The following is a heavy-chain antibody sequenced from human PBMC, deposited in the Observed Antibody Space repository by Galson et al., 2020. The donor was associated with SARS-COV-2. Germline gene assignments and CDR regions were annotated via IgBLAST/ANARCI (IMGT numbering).Heavy chain of an antibody. CDR1: GFTFTSSA. J-gene: IGHJ3*02. Sequence: SVKVSCKPSGFTFTSSAVQWVRQARGQRPEWLGWTVVGSGNTNYAQKFPDRVTITRDMSTSTAYMELSSLRSEDTAVYYCAAPSCSSTSCYDAFDIWGQGTMVTVSS. CDR2: TVVGSGNT. V-gene: IGHV1-58*01. D-gene: IGHD2-2*01. CDR3: AAPSCSSTSCYDAFDI.